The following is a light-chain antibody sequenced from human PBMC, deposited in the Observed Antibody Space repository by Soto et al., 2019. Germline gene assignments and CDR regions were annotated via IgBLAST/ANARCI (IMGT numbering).Light chain of an antibody. CDR1: QGISSF. CDR3: QQLNSFPIP. CDR2: GAS. V-gene: IGKV1-9*01. J-gene: IGKJ3*01. Sequence: IQLTQSPSSLSASVGDRVTITCRASQGISSFLAWYQQKPGKAPKLLIYGASTLQSGVPSRFSGSGSGTDFTLTIGRLQPDDFATYYCQQLNSFPIPFGPGTKVDIK.